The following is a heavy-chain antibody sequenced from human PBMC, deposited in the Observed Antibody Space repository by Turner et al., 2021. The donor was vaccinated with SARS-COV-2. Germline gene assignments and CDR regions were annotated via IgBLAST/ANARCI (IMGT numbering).Heavy chain of an antibody. J-gene: IGHJ4*02. CDR1: GFTFKNQW. CDR2: IQQDGSET. V-gene: IGHV3-7*01. D-gene: IGHD6-19*01. Sequence: EVQLAESGGGLVQPGGSLRRSCAASGFTFKNQWMNWVRQAAGEGLEWVAIIQQDGSETLYVDSVKGRFTIARDNAKNSLYLQMNSLRAEDTAIYYCARGSGWVADYWGQGTLVTVSS. CDR3: ARGSGWVADY.